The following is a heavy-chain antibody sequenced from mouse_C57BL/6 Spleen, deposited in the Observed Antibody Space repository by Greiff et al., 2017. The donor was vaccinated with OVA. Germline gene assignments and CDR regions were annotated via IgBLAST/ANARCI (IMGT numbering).Heavy chain of an antibody. V-gene: IGHV1-4*01. D-gene: IGHD2-5*01. CDR3: ARDSNYSYYAMDY. J-gene: IGHJ4*01. CDR1: GYTFTSYT. CDR2: INPSSGYT. Sequence: QVQLQQSGAELARPGASVKMSCKASGYTFTSYTMHWVKQRPVQGLEWIGYINPSSGYTKYNQKFKDKATLTADKSSSTAYMQLSSLTSEDSAVYYCARDSNYSYYAMDYWGQGTSVTVSS.